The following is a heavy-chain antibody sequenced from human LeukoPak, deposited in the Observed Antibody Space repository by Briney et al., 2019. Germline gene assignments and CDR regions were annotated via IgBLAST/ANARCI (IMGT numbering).Heavy chain of an antibody. CDR2: ISYDGSNK. D-gene: IGHD3-3*01. J-gene: IGHJ4*02. Sequence: DPGGSLRLSCAASGFTFSSYGMHWVRQAPGKGLEWVAVISYDGSNKYYADSVKGRFTISRDNSKNTLYLQMNSLRAEDTAVYYCASPVREWYWGQGTLVTVSS. CDR3: ASPVREWY. CDR1: GFTFSSYG. V-gene: IGHV3-30*03.